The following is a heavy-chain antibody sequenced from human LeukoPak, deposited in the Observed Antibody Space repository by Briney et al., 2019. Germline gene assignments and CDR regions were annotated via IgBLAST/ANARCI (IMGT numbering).Heavy chain of an antibody. J-gene: IGHJ3*01. Sequence: GGTLRLSCAASGFTFSSYGMHWVRQTPGKGLEWVALISFDGSIEYYVDSVKGRFTISRDNSKNTLFLQMNSLRPEDTAVYYCAKDSDIAVAGSDDALDVWGQGTMVTVSS. CDR3: AKDSDIAVAGSDDALDV. V-gene: IGHV3-30*18. CDR1: GFTFSSYG. CDR2: ISFDGSIE. D-gene: IGHD6-19*01.